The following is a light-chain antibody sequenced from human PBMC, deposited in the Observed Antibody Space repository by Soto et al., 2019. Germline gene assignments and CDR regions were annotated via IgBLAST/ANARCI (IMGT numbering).Light chain of an antibody. V-gene: IGKV3D-7*01. CDR2: GAA. J-gene: IGKJ2*01. CDR3: QQYNNWPPYT. CDR1: QSVSSSY. Sequence: EIVMTQSPATLSLSPGERATLSCRASQSVSSSYLSWYQQKPGQAPRLLIYGAATRATGIPARFSGSGSGTDFTLTISSLQSEDFAVYYCQQYNNWPPYTFGQGTKVDI.